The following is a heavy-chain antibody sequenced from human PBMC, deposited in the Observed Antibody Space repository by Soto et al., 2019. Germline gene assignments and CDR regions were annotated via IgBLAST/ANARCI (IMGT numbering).Heavy chain of an antibody. CDR2: INHSGST. Sequence: QVQLQQWGAGLLKPSETLSLTCAVYGGSFSGYYWSWIRQPPGKGLEWIGEINHSGSTNYNPSLKSRVTISVDTSKNQFSLKLSSVTAADTAVHYCARSARYCSSTSCVYYYGMDVWGQGTTVTVSS. CDR3: ARSARYCSSTSCVYYYGMDV. CDR1: GGSFSGYY. D-gene: IGHD2-2*01. J-gene: IGHJ6*02. V-gene: IGHV4-34*01.